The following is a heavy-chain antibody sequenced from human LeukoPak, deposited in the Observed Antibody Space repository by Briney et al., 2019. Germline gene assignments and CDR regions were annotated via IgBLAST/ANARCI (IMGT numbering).Heavy chain of an antibody. CDR3: ARDTKVAGPYYFDY. CDR2: ISYTGNT. CDR1: GGSISSFY. D-gene: IGHD6-19*01. V-gene: IGHV4-59*12. Sequence: SETLSLTCTVSGGSISSFYWSWIRQSPGKGLEWIGYISYTGNTNYNPSLKSRVTISVDTSKNQFSLKLSSVTAADTAVYYCARDTKVAGPYYFDYWGQGTLVTVSS. J-gene: IGHJ4*02.